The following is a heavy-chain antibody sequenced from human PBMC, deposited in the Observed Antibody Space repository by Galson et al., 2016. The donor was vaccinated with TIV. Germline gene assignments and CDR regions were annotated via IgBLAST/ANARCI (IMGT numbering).Heavy chain of an antibody. CDR2: VSYDGTKK. V-gene: IGHV3-30*04. CDR1: GFTFSAYF. J-gene: IGHJ4*01. D-gene: IGHD6-19*01. Sequence: SLRLSCAGSGFTFSAYFMHWVRQAPGKGLEWLAVVSYDGTKKNYADSVKGRFSISRDNPKKILFLQMNSLTVEDTAVYYCARGSGWGYFDSWGHGTLVTVSS. CDR3: ARGSGWGYFDS.